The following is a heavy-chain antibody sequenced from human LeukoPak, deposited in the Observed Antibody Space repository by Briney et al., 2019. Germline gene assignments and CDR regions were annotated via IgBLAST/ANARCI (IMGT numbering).Heavy chain of an antibody. CDR3: AKGRYYITGASGY. CDR2: ISGSGDRT. V-gene: IGHV3-23*01. J-gene: IGHJ4*02. Sequence: PGGSLRLSCAASGFTFSNYAMNGVGQAPGKGLEGVSGISGSGDRTYYADSVQGRFTITRDNSKNTLYLQMNSLRAEDTPIYYCAKGRYYITGASGYWGQGPLVTVSS. D-gene: IGHD1-20*01. CDR1: GFTFSNYA.